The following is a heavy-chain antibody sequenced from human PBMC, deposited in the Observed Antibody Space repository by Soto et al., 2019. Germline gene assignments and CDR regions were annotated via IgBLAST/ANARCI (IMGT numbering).Heavy chain of an antibody. CDR2: IYWDDDK. D-gene: IGHD2-15*01. V-gene: IGHV2-5*02. Sequence: QITLKESGPPLVKPTQTLTLTCTFSGFSLSTSGVGVGWIRQPPGKALEWLALIYWDDDKRYSPSLKSRLTITKDTSKNQVVLTMTNMDPVDTATYYCAHSTACSGGSCYGDAFDIWGQGTMVTVSS. J-gene: IGHJ3*02. CDR3: AHSTACSGGSCYGDAFDI. CDR1: GFSLSTSGVG.